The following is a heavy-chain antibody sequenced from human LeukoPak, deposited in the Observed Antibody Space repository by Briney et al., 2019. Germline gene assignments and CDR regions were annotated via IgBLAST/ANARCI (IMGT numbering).Heavy chain of an antibody. CDR2: IYTSGST. Sequence: PSETLSLTCTVSGGSLSSYYWSWIRQPAGKGLEWIGRIYTSGSTKYKPSLKSRVTISVDTSKNQFSLKLSSVTAADTAVYYCARDPTAVGDFDYWGQGTLVTVSS. CDR1: GGSLSSYY. CDR3: ARDPTAVGDFDY. D-gene: IGHD3-16*01. V-gene: IGHV4-4*07. J-gene: IGHJ4*02.